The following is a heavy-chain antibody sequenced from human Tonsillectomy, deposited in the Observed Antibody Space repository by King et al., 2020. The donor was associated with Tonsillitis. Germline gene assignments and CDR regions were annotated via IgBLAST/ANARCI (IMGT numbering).Heavy chain of an antibody. V-gene: IGHV3-7*01. D-gene: IGHD3-3*01. CDR3: ARGLYYDFWSGYFYYYYYMDV. CDR2: IKQDGSEK. Sequence: VQLVESGGGLVQPGGSLRLSCAASGFTFSSYWMSWVRQAPGKGLEWVANIKQDGSEKYYVDSVKSRFTISRDNAKNSLYLQMNSLRAEDTAVYYCARGLYYDFWSGYFYYYYYMDVWGKGTTVTVSS. CDR1: GFTFSSYW. J-gene: IGHJ6*03.